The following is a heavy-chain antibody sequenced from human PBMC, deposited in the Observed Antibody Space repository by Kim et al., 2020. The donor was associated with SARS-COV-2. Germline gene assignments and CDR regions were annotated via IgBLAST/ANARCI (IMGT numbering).Heavy chain of an antibody. Sequence: SETLSLTCTVSGGSISSYYWSWIRQPPGKGLEWIGYIYYSGSTNYNPSLKSRVTISVDTSKNQFSLKLSSVTAADTAVYYCARRRDDILTGYYKGVGWFDPWGQGTLVTVSS. V-gene: IGHV4-59*08. J-gene: IGHJ5*02. CDR1: GGSISSYY. D-gene: IGHD3-9*01. CDR2: IYYSGST. CDR3: ARRRDDILTGYYKGVGWFDP.